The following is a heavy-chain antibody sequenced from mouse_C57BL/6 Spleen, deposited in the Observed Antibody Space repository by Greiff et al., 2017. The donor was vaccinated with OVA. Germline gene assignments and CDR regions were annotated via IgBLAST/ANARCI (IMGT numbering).Heavy chain of an antibody. Sequence: VQLQQSGAELVRPGASVKLSCTASGFNIKDDYMHWVKQRPEQGLEWIGWIDPENGDTEYASKFQGKATITADTSSNSAYLQRSSLTSEDTAVYYCTTWGGMDYWGQGTSVTVSS. CDR1: GFNIKDDY. CDR2: IDPENGDT. J-gene: IGHJ4*01. CDR3: TTWGGMDY. V-gene: IGHV14-4*01.